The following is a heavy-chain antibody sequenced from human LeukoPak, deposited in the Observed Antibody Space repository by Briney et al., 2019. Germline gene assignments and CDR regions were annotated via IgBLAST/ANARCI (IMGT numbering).Heavy chain of an antibody. Sequence: PGGSLRLSCTASGYSFNDAWMSWVRQAPGKGLEWVGRIKNKSDGGATDYAAPVTGRVTISRDESKNIVHLEMNSLKTEDTAVYYCTSGVGTMDFWGQGTLVTVSS. D-gene: IGHD1-1*01. CDR2: IKNKSDGGAT. V-gene: IGHV3-15*01. J-gene: IGHJ4*02. CDR3: TSGVGTMDF. CDR1: GYSFNDAW.